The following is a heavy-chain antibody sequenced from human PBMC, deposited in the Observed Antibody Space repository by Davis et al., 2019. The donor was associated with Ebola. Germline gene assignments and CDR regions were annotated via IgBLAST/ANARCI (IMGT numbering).Heavy chain of an antibody. CDR3: ARIPRYFDWLLSSSDYGMDV. CDR1: GFSLSTSGMC. CDR2: IDWDDDK. D-gene: IGHD3-9*01. Sequence: SGPTLVKPTQTLTLTCTFSGFSLSTSGMCVSWIRQPPGKALEWLARIDWDDDKYYNTSLKTRLTISKDTSKNQVVLTMTNMDPVDTATYYCARIPRYFDWLLSSSDYGMDVWGKGTTVTVSS. V-gene: IGHV2-70*11. J-gene: IGHJ6*04.